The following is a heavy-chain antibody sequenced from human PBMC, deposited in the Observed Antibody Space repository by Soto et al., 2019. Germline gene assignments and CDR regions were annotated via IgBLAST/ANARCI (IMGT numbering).Heavy chain of an antibody. D-gene: IGHD6-6*01. CDR2: IYYSGST. J-gene: IGHJ6*02. Sequence: SETLSLTCTVSGGSISSYYWSWIRRPPGKGLEWIGYIYYSGSTNYNPSLKSRVTISVDTSKNQFSLKLSSVTAADTAVYYCARGTVGQLVHYYYCYGMDVWGQGTTVTVSS. CDR1: GGSISSYY. V-gene: IGHV4-59*01. CDR3: ARGTVGQLVHYYYCYGMDV.